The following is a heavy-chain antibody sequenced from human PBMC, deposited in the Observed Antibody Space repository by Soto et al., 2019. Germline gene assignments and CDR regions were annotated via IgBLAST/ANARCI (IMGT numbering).Heavy chain of an antibody. V-gene: IGHV3-23*01. CDR2: ISGSGVSP. CDR1: GFTFSSYA. J-gene: IGHJ4*02. Sequence: GGSLRLSCAASGFTFSSYAMSWVRQAPGKGLEWVSAISGSGVSPHYADSVKGRFTVTRDNPKNALYLQMNSLRAEDTAVYYCAKSGTIFGVDSEFDSWGQGTLVTVSS. D-gene: IGHD3-3*01. CDR3: AKSGTIFGVDSEFDS.